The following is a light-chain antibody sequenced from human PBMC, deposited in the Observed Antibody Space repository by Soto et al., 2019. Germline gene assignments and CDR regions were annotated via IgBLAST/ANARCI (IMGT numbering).Light chain of an antibody. J-gene: IGKJ1*01. CDR3: QQYHTSPWT. CDR1: QSISRW. V-gene: IGKV1-5*03. CDR2: KAS. Sequence: DIQMTQSPSILSASVGDRVTITCRASQSISRWVTWYQQKPGKAPNLLIYKASSLESGVPPRFSGSGSGTEFTLTISSLQPDDFATYFCQQYHTSPWTFGQGTQVEV.